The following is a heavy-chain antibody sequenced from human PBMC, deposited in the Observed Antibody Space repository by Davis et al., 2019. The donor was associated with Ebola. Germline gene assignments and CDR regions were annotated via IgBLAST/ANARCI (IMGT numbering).Heavy chain of an antibody. J-gene: IGHJ2*01. CDR3: ARGRDPYYYDSSQAGPPTGHGGWFDL. CDR2: IYYSGST. Sequence: PSETLSLTCTVSGGSVSSGSYYWSWIRQPPGKGLEWIGYIYYSGSTNYNPSLKGRVTISVDTSKNQFSLKLSSVTAADTAVYYCARGRDPYYYDSSQAGPPTGHGGWFDLWGRGTLVTVSS. D-gene: IGHD3-22*01. V-gene: IGHV4-61*01. CDR1: GGSVSSGSYY.